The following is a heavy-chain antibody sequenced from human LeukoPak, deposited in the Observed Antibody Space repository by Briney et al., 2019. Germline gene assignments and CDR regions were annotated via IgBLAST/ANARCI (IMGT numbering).Heavy chain of an antibody. CDR2: IYYSGST. CDR1: GGSISSSSYY. Sequence: EPSDTLSLTCIVSGGSISSSSYYWGWIRQPPGKGLEWIGSIYYSGSTDYNPSLKSRVTISVDTSKNQFSLKLSSVTAADTAVYFCARQRADIVSFFDYWGQGTLVTVSS. V-gene: IGHV4-39*01. J-gene: IGHJ4*02. CDR3: ARQRADIVSFFDY. D-gene: IGHD5/OR15-5a*01.